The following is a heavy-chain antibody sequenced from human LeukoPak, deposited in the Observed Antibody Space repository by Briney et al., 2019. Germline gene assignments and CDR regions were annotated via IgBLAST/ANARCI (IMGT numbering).Heavy chain of an antibody. Sequence: SETLSLTCTVSGGAISSYYWSWIRQPPGKGLEWIGYIYYSGSTNYNPSLKSRVTISVDTSKNQFSLKLSSVTAADTAVYYCARGRYSLDYGGQGTLVTVSS. CDR1: GGAISSYY. J-gene: IGHJ4*02. CDR2: IYYSGST. D-gene: IGHD6-13*01. V-gene: IGHV4-59*01. CDR3: ARGRYSLDY.